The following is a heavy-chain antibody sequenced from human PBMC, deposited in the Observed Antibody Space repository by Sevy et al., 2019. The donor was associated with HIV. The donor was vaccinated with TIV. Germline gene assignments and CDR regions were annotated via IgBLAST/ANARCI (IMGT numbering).Heavy chain of an antibody. D-gene: IGHD2-8*02. V-gene: IGHV3-30*02. CDR3: ARDRKVLLVVYAIPFDVFDI. CDR1: GFTFSNHA. Sequence: GGSLRLSCAASGFTFSNHAMHWVRQAPGKGLEWVAFIWYDGTNEYYADSVKGRFTISRDNSKNTLYLQMNSLRPEDTAVYYCARDRKVLLVVYAIPFDVFDIWGQGTMVTVSS. J-gene: IGHJ3*02. CDR2: IWYDGTNE.